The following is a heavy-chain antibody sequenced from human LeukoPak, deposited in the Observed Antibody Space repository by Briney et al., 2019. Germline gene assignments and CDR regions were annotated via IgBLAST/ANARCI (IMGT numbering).Heavy chain of an antibody. CDR3: AKGSLFGVVIIGYFDY. Sequence: GGSLRLSCAASGFTFSSYAMSWVRQAPGKGLEWVSAISGSGGSTYYADSVKGRITISRDNSKNTLYLQMNSLRAEDTAVYYCAKGSLFGVVIIGYFDYWGQGTLVTVSS. CDR1: GFTFSSYA. CDR2: ISGSGGST. J-gene: IGHJ4*02. V-gene: IGHV3-23*01. D-gene: IGHD3-3*01.